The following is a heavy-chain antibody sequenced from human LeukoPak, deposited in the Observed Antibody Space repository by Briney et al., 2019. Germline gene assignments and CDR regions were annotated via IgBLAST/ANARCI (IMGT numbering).Heavy chain of an antibody. CDR2: IYHSGST. Sequence: SETLSLTCAVYGGSFSSGYYWGWIRQPPGKGLEWIGSIYHSGSTYYNPSLKSRVTISVDTSKNQFSLKLSSVTAADTAVYYCARARLLWFGELSLPNWFDPWGQGTLVTVSS. CDR3: ARARLLWFGELSLPNWFDP. CDR1: GGSFSSGYY. D-gene: IGHD3-10*01. J-gene: IGHJ5*02. V-gene: IGHV4-38-2*01.